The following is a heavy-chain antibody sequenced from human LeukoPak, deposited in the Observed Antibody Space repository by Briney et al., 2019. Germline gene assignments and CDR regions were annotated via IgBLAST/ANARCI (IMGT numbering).Heavy chain of an antibody. CDR2: IYYSGST. Sequence: SETLSLTCTVSGGSISSYYWSWIRQPPGKGLEWIGYIYYSGSTNYNPSLKSRVTISVDTSKNQFSLKLSSVTAADTAVYYCARRLDGDYVIDYWGQGTLVTVSS. V-gene: IGHV4-59*08. D-gene: IGHD4-17*01. CDR3: ARRLDGDYVIDY. J-gene: IGHJ4*02. CDR1: GGSISSYY.